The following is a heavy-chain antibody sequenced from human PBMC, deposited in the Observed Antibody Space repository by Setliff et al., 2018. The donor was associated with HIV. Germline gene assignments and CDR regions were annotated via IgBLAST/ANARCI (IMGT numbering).Heavy chain of an antibody. D-gene: IGHD6-13*01. CDR1: GYTFTSYG. V-gene: IGHV1-18*01. Sequence: GASVKVSCKASGYTFTSYGISWVRQAPGQGLEWMGWISGYNGNTNYAQKLQGRVTMTTDTSTSTAYMELRSLRSDDTAVYYCAAIAAAALRGTFDIWGQGTMVTGS. CDR3: AAIAAAALRGTFDI. J-gene: IGHJ3*02. CDR2: ISGYNGNT.